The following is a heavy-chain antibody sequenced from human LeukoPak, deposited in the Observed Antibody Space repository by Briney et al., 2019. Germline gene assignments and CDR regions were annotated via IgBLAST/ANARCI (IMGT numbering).Heavy chain of an antibody. J-gene: IGHJ6*02. D-gene: IGHD6-19*01. V-gene: IGHV1-18*01. CDR3: ARVEQWLVQYYYYGMDV. Sequence: SVKVSCKASGYTFTSYGISWVRQAPGQGLEWMGWISAYNGNTNYAQKLQGRVTMTTDTSTSTAYMELRSLRSDDTAVYYCARVEQWLVQYYYYGMDVWAKGPRSPSP. CDR1: GYTFTSYG. CDR2: ISAYNGNT.